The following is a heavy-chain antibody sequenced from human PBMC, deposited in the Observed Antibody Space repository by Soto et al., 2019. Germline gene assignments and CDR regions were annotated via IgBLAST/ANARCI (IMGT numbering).Heavy chain of an antibody. CDR2: IYYSGST. J-gene: IGHJ6*02. V-gene: IGHV4-59*01. Sequence: SETLSLTCTVSGGSTSSYYWSWIRQPPGKGLEWIGYIYYSGSTNYNPSLKSRVTISVDTSKNQFSLKLSSVTAADTAVYYCARVPDYYDSSGPMVAYGMDVWGQGTTVTVSS. CDR1: GGSTSSYY. D-gene: IGHD3-22*01. CDR3: ARVPDYYDSSGPMVAYGMDV.